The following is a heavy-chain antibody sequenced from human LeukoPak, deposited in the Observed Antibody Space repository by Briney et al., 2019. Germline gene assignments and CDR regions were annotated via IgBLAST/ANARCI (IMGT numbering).Heavy chain of an antibody. Sequence: GSVKLSCKASGYTFTGNYMHWVRQAPGQGLEWMGWINTNSGATNYAQKFHGRVTMTRDTSISTAYMELSRLSSDDTAGYYCARDRAAADLGVDYWGQGTLVTVSS. V-gene: IGHV1-2*02. J-gene: IGHJ4*02. D-gene: IGHD6-13*01. CDR3: ARDRAAADLGVDY. CDR1: GYTFTGNY. CDR2: INTNSGAT.